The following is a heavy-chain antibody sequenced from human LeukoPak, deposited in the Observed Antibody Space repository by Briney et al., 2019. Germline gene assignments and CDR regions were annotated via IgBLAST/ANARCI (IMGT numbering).Heavy chain of an antibody. V-gene: IGHV3-53*01. CDR1: GFTVSSNY. CDR2: IYSGGST. J-gene: IGHJ5*02. CDR3: AKGGSSGYYLENWFDP. Sequence: PGGSLRLSCAASGFTVSSNYMSWVRQAPGKGLEWVSVIYSGGSTYYADSVKGRFTISRDNSKNTLYLQMNSLRAEDTAVYYCAKGGSSGYYLENWFDPWGQGTLVTVSS. D-gene: IGHD3-22*01.